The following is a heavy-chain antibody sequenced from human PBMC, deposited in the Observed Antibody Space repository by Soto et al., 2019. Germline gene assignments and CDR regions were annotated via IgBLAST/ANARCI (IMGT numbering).Heavy chain of an antibody. CDR1: VSTISNLH. Sequence: LDILSRTSTYSVSTISNLHRCWIRQSPGKGLEWIGYTSNSAPTIYDPSLKSRVTISADTSKNQFSLRLSSVTAADTAVYFCARLFRDVYNAVEYWGQG. CDR2: TSNSAPT. J-gene: IGHJ4*02. CDR3: ARLFRDVYNAVEY. D-gene: IGHD3-3*01. V-gene: IGHV4-59*08.